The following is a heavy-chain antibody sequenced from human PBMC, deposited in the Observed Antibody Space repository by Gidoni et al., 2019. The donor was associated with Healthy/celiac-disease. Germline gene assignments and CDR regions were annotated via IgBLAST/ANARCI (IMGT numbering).Heavy chain of an antibody. J-gene: IGHJ4*02. CDR2: IYHSGST. D-gene: IGHD3-22*01. Sequence: QVQLQESGPGLVKPSETLSLTCAVSGYSTSSGYYWGWIRQPPGKGLEWIGSIYHSGSTYYNPSLKSRVTISVDTSKNQFSLKLSSVTAADTAVYYCARDDSMIVVAIFDYWGQGTLVTVSS. V-gene: IGHV4-38-2*02. CDR3: ARDDSMIVVAIFDY. CDR1: GYSTSSGYY.